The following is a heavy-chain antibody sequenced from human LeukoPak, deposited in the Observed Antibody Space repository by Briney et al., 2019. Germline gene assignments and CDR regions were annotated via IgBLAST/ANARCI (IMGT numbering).Heavy chain of an antibody. D-gene: IGHD1-14*01. CDR1: GGSISSSSYY. V-gene: IGHV3-21*01. CDR2: ISSSSTYI. J-gene: IGHJ4*02. CDR3: VRENHGSFDY. Sequence: PSETLSLTCTVSGGSISSSSYYWGWVRQAPGKGLEWVSCISSSSTYIYYADSVRGRFAISRDNAKNSLYLQMNSLRAEDTAVYYCVRENHGSFDYWGQGSLVTVSS.